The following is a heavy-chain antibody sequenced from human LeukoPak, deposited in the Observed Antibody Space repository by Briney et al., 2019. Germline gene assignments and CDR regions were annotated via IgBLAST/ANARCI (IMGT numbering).Heavy chain of an antibody. D-gene: IGHD6-19*01. V-gene: IGHV3-9*01. J-gene: IGHJ3*02. CDR1: GFTFDDYA. CDR3: AKVLSGGWRNDAFDI. Sequence: GRSLRLSCAASGFTFDDYAMHWVRQAPGKGLEWVSGISWNSGSIGYADSVKGRFTISRDNAKNSLYLQMNSLRAEDTALYYCAKVLSGGWRNDAFDIWGQGTMVPVSS. CDR2: ISWNSGSI.